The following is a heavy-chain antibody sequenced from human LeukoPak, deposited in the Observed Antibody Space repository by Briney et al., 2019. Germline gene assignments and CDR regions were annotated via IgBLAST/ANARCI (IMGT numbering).Heavy chain of an antibody. D-gene: IGHD6-13*01. CDR2: IYTSGST. V-gene: IGHV4-4*07. CDR3: ARSYSIAGVFDY. CDR1: GGSISTYY. Sequence: SETLSLTCSVSGGSISTYYWSWIRQPAGKGLEWIGRIYTSGSTNHNPSLKSRVTMSVDTSKNRFSLRLSSVTAADTAVYYCARSYSIAGVFDYWGQGTLVTVSS. J-gene: IGHJ4*02.